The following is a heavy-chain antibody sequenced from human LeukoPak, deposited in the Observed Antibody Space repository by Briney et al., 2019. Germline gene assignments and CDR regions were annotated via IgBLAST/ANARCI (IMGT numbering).Heavy chain of an antibody. CDR2: ISTNTGNP. J-gene: IGHJ4*02. CDR1: GYTFTSHA. Sequence: ASVKVSCKASGYTFTSHAINWVRQAPGQGLEWMGWISTNTGNPTYAQGFTGRFVFSLDTSVSTAYLQINSLKAEDTAVYYCAREQDGYNLNSRYWGQGTLVTVSS. CDR3: AREQDGYNLNSRY. D-gene: IGHD5-24*01. V-gene: IGHV7-4-1*02.